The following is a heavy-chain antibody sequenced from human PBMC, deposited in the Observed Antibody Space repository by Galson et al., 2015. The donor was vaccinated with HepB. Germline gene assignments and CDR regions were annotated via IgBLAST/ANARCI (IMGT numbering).Heavy chain of an antibody. Sequence: SLRLSCAASGFTVSSNYMSWVRQAPGKGLEWVLVIYSGGSAYYADSVKGRFTISRDNSKNTLYLQMNSLRAEDTAVYYCARDSVNYGGKGTPHDYWGQGTLVTVSS. CDR3: ARDSVNYGGKGTPHDY. CDR2: IYSGGSA. J-gene: IGHJ4*02. D-gene: IGHD4-23*01. V-gene: IGHV3-66*01. CDR1: GFTVSSNY.